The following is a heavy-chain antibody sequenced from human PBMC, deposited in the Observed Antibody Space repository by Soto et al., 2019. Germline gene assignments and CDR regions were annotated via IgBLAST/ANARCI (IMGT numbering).Heavy chain of an antibody. J-gene: IGHJ4*02. CDR1: GGSMTSYY. V-gene: IGHV4-59*08. Sequence: QVRLQESGPGLVKPSETLSLTCTVSGGSMTSYYWSWIRQPPGRGLEWIGFIYYAGSTKYNPSLNSRVTIAVDTSKTESPPTGPSATAADTAVYSCARRILATAAFDYWGQGTLVTVS. CDR2: IYYAGST. D-gene: IGHD5-12*01. CDR3: ARRILATAAFDY.